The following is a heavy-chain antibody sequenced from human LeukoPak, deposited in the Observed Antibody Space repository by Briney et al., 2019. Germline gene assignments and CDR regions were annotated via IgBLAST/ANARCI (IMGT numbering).Heavy chain of an antibody. J-gene: IGHJ4*02. V-gene: IGHV1-69*13. D-gene: IGHD3-22*01. Sequence: SVKVSCKASGYTFTSYGISWVRQAPGQGLEWMGGIIPIFGTANYAQKFQGRVTITADESTSTAYMELSSLRSEDTAVYYCARATPDWYDSSGYYDYWGQGTLVTVSS. CDR1: GYTFTSYG. CDR3: ARATPDWYDSSGYYDY. CDR2: IIPIFGTA.